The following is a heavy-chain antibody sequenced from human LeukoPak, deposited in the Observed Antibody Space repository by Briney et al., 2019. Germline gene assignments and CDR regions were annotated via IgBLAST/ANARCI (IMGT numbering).Heavy chain of an antibody. V-gene: IGHV3-21*01. D-gene: IGHD3-22*01. CDR1: GFTFSSYS. CDR2: ISSSSSYI. CDR3: ARDSYNKYYYDSSGSYPQDY. Sequence: GGSLRLSCTASGFTFSSYSMNWVRQAPGKGLEWASSISSSSSYIYYADSVKGRFTISRDNAKNSLYLQMNSLRAEDTAVYYCARDSYNKYYYDSSGSYPQDYWGQGTLVTVSS. J-gene: IGHJ4*02.